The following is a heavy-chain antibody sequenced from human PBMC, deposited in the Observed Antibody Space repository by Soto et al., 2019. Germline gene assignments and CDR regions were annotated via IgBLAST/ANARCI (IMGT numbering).Heavy chain of an antibody. J-gene: IGHJ4*02. Sequence: QVQLVESGGGVVQPGRSLRLSCEASGFSFSSDGMHWVRQAPGKGLEWVAVISCDGNNKYYADSVKGRFTISRDNSKNTLDLQMDSLRAEDTAVYYCAKGKGRDSGYDFLFDYWGQGTLVTVSS. CDR2: ISCDGNNK. CDR3: AKGKGRDSGYDFLFDY. D-gene: IGHD5-12*01. CDR1: GFSFSSDG. V-gene: IGHV3-30*18.